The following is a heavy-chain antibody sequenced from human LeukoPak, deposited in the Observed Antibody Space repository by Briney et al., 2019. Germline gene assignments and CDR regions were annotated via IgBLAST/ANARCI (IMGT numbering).Heavy chain of an antibody. CDR1: GGSISSYY. Sequence: SETLSLTCTVSGGSISSYYWSWIRQPPGKGLEWIGYIYYSGSTNYNPSLKSRVTISVDTSKNQFSLKLSSVTAADTAVYYCASRWLVRAFDIWGQGTMVTVSS. CDR3: ASRWLVRAFDI. J-gene: IGHJ3*02. D-gene: IGHD6-19*01. V-gene: IGHV4-59*08. CDR2: IYYSGST.